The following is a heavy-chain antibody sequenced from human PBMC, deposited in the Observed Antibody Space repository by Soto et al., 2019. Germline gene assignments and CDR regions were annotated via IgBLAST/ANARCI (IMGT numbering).Heavy chain of an antibody. CDR1: GGSISSYY. J-gene: IGHJ3*02. CDR2: IYYSGST. CDR3: AKGKGTGVTRVGAFDI. Sequence: SETLSLTCTVSGGSISSYYWSWIRQPPGKGLEWIGYIYYSGSTNYNPSLKSRVTISVDTSKNQFSLKLSSVTAADTAVYYCAKGKGTGVTRVGAFDIWGQGTMVTVSS. D-gene: IGHD2-8*02. V-gene: IGHV4-59*01.